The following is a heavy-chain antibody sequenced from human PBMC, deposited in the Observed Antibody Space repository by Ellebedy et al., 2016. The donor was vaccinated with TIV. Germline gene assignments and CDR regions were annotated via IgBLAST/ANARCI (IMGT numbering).Heavy chain of an antibody. Sequence: AASVKVSCKASGYTFTSYSISWVRQAPGQGLEWMGWISAYKGNTNYAQKLQGRVTMTTDTSASTAYMELSSLRSEDTAVYYCARDRDYGTFDYWGQGTLVTVSS. J-gene: IGHJ4*02. CDR1: GYTFTSYS. D-gene: IGHD4-17*01. V-gene: IGHV1-18*01. CDR3: ARDRDYGTFDY. CDR2: ISAYKGNT.